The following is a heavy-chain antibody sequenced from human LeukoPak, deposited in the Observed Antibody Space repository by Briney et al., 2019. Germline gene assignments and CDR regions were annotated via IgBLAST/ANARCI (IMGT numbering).Heavy chain of an antibody. J-gene: IGHJ4*02. CDR1: GFTFSSYA. CDR3: ARDVDGYNRYLDY. CDR2: IRGSGGGT. D-gene: IGHD5-24*01. V-gene: IGHV3-23*01. Sequence: GGSLRLSCAASGFTFSSYAMSWVRQAPGKGLEWVSSIRGSGGGTYYADSVKGRFTISRDNSKNTLYLQMNSLRAEDTAVYYCARDVDGYNRYLDYWGQGTLVTVSS.